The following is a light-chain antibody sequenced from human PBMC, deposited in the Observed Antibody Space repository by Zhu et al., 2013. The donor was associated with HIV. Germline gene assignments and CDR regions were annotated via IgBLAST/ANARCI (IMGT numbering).Light chain of an antibody. CDR3: QQYDSSPLT. CDR2: DAS. Sequence: ETVLTQSPDTLSLSPGERATLSCRASQTLTTKYLAWYQQTPGQAPRLLIYDASNRATGIPARFSGSGSGTDFTLTISRLEPEDFAVYYCQQYDSSPLTFGGGTKVEI. J-gene: IGKJ4*01. CDR1: QTLTTKY. V-gene: IGKV3-20*01.